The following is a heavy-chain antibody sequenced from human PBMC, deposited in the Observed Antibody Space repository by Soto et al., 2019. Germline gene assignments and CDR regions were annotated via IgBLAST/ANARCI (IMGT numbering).Heavy chain of an antibody. D-gene: IGHD3-3*01. V-gene: IGHV1-18*04. J-gene: IGHJ6*02. CDR3: ARAVRFLEWLFLYGMDV. Sequence: QVQLVQSGAEVKKPGASVKVSCKASGYTFTSYGISWVRQAPGQGLEWMGWISAYNGNTNYAQKLQGRVTMTTDTSTSTAYMELRSLRSDDTAMYYCARAVRFLEWLFLYGMDVWGQGTTVTVSS. CDR1: GYTFTSYG. CDR2: ISAYNGNT.